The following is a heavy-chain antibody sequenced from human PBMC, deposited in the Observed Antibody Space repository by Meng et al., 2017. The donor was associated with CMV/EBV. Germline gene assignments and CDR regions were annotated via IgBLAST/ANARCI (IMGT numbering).Heavy chain of an antibody. CDR3: ARGGRFLEWSRAGY. J-gene: IGHJ4*02. V-gene: IGHV3-30-3*01. CDR1: GFTFSSYA. Sequence: GGSLRLSCAASGFTFSSYAMHWVRQAPGKGLEWVAVISYDGSNKYYADSVKGRFTISRDNSKNTLYLQMNSLRAEDTAVYYCARGGRFLEWSRAGYWGQGTLVTVSS. CDR2: ISYDGSNK. D-gene: IGHD3-3*01.